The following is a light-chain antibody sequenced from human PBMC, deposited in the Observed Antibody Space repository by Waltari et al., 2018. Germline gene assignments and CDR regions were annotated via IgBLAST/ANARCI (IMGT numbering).Light chain of an antibody. V-gene: IGKV3-20*01. J-gene: IGKJ1*01. CDR3: QHYVRLPVT. CDR1: QSVSRD. Sequence: EIVLTQSPDTLSLSPGERANLSWRASQSVSRDLAWYQQKPGQAPRLLISGASNRASGMPSGFSGGGSGTDFSRTIIRLEPEAFAVYHCQHYVRLPVTFGQGARVEIK. CDR2: GAS.